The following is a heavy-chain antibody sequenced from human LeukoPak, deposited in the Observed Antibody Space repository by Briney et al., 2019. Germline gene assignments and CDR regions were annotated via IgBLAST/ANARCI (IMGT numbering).Heavy chain of an antibody. V-gene: IGHV3-30-3*01. CDR2: ISYDGSNK. D-gene: IGHD2-15*01. J-gene: IGHJ3*02. Sequence: PGGSLRLSCAASGFTFSSYAMHWVRQAPGKGLEWVAVISYDGSNKYYADSVKGRFTISRDNSKNTLYLQMNSLRAEDTAVYYCARGVSLLAAFDIWGQGTMVTVSS. CDR1: GFTFSSYA. CDR3: ARGVSLLAAFDI.